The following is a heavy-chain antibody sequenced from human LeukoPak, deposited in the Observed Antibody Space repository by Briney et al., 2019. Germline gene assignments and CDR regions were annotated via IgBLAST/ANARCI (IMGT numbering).Heavy chain of an antibody. CDR1: GGSFSGYY. J-gene: IGHJ4*02. Sequence: SETLSLTCAVYGGSFSGYYWSWIRQPPGKGLEWIGEINHSGSTNYNPSLKSRVTISVDTSKNQFPLKLSSVTAADTAVYYCASLRSAPYWGQGTLVTVSS. V-gene: IGHV4-34*01. D-gene: IGHD4-17*01. CDR3: ASLRSAPY. CDR2: INHSGST.